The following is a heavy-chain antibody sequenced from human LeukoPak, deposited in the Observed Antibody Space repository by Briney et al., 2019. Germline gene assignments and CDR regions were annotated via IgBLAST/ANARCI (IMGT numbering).Heavy chain of an antibody. D-gene: IGHD3-22*01. Sequence: ASVKVSCKASGYTFTSYGISWVRQAPGQGLEWMGWISAYNGNTNYVQKLQGRVTMTTDTSTSTAYMELRSLRSDDTAVYYCAIGRYYDRCDAFDIWGQGTMVTVSS. CDR1: GYTFTSYG. V-gene: IGHV1-18*01. CDR3: AIGRYYDRCDAFDI. J-gene: IGHJ3*02. CDR2: ISAYNGNT.